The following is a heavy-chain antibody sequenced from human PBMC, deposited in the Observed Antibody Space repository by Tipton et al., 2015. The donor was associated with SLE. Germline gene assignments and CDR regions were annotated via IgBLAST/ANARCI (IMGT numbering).Heavy chain of an antibody. Sequence: QLVQSGGGLVQPGGSLRLSCAASGFTVSSNYMSWVRQSPGKGLEWVSVIYSDGTTYYADSVRGRFTISRDNSKNTLYLQMNSLRVGDTAVYYCARDTAMVPFDYWGQGTLVTVSS. D-gene: IGHD5-18*01. CDR1: GFTVSSNY. J-gene: IGHJ4*02. CDR2: IYSDGTT. V-gene: IGHV3-66*01. CDR3: ARDTAMVPFDY.